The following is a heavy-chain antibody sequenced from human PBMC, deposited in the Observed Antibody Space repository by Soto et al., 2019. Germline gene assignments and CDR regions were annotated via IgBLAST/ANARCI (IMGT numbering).Heavy chain of an antibody. V-gene: IGHV3-66*01. Sequence: EVQLVESGGGLVQPGGSLRLSCAASGFTVSSNYMSWVRQAPGKGLERVSVIYSGGSTYYADSVKGRFTISRDNSKNTLYLQMNRLRAEDTAVYYCARAASMYRSGWYPAYCGQGTLVTVS. J-gene: IGHJ4*02. D-gene: IGHD6-19*01. CDR3: ARAASMYRSGWYPAY. CDR1: GFTVSSNY. CDR2: IYSGGST.